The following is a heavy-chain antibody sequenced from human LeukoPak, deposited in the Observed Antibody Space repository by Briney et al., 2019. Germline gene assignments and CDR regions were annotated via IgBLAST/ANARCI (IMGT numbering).Heavy chain of an antibody. V-gene: IGHV5-51*01. D-gene: IGHD4-23*01. CDR2: IYPGDSDT. J-gene: IGHJ4*02. CDR1: GYTFSSYW. Sequence: GESLKIYCKGSGYTFSSYWIAWGRQMPGKGLEWMGIIYPGDSDTRYSPSFQGQVTISADKSISTAYLQWSSLKASDTAMYYCARRDYGGKHFDYWGQGTLDTVSS. CDR3: ARRDYGGKHFDY.